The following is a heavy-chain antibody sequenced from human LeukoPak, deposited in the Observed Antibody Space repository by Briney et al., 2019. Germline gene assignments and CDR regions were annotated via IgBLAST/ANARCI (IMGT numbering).Heavy chain of an antibody. CDR1: GFTFSDSE. CDR2: ISTRGTTI. D-gene: IGHD3-22*01. Sequence: GGALRLSCAASGFTFSDSEMNWVPQAPGKGLERISYISTRGTTIYYADSVRGRFTISRDNDKNSLYLKINSLRAEDTAVYYCARDGASAGYYGFDIWGQGTMVTVS. CDR3: ARDGASAGYYGFDI. J-gene: IGHJ3*02. V-gene: IGHV3-48*03.